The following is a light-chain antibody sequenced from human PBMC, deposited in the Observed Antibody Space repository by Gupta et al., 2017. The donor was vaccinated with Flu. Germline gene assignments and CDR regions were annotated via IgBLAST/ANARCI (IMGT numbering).Light chain of an antibody. CDR3: CSYGASNYHV. V-gene: IGLV2-23*01. CDR2: EAS. J-gene: IGLJ2*01. Sequence: SALPQPASVSGSPGQSITISCTGTSTDVGSDNLVSWYQHHPDKVPKLVIYEASKRPSGVSVRFSGSKSGNTASLTISGLQPEDEAHYYCCSYGASNYHVFGGGTKVTVL. CDR1: STDVGSDNL.